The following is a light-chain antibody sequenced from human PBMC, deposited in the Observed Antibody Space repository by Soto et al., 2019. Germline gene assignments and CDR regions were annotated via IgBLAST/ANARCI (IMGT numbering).Light chain of an antibody. V-gene: IGKV3-20*01. J-gene: IGKJ1*01. CDR1: QSVNSGY. CDR3: HQYVFSPAT. CDR2: GVS. Sequence: EIVLTQSPDTLSLSPGERATLSCRASQSVNSGYIAWYRQKPGQAPKLLIFGVSTRATGIPDRFRGSGFGTDFTLTISRLEPEDFAVYFCHQYVFSPATFGQGTKGDIK.